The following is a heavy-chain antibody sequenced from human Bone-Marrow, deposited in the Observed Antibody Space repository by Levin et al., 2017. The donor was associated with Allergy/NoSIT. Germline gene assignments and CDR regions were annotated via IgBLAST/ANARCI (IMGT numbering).Heavy chain of an antibody. CDR2: ISWNSGSI. CDR1: GFTFDDYA. D-gene: IGHD1-26*01. J-gene: IGHJ4*02. V-gene: IGHV3-9*01. Sequence: GGSLRLSCAASGFTFDDYAMHWVRQAPGKGLEWVSGISWNSGSIGYADSVKGRFTISRDNAKNSLYLQMNSLRAEDTALYYCAKGRSGSYSDYFDYWGQGTLVTVSS. CDR3: AKGRSGSYSDYFDY.